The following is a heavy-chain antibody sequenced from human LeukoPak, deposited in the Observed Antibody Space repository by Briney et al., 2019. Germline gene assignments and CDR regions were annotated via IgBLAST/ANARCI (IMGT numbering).Heavy chain of an antibody. CDR1: GGSISSGSYY. J-gene: IGHJ4*02. D-gene: IGHD3-22*01. CDR2: IYTSGST. Sequence: PSETLSLTCTVSGGSISSGSYYWSWIRQPGGKGLEWIGRIYTSGSTNYNPSLKSRVTISVDTSKNQFSLKLSSVTAADTAVYYCARSTDSSGYYQRYFDYWGQGTLVTVSS. V-gene: IGHV4-61*02. CDR3: ARSTDSSGYYQRYFDY.